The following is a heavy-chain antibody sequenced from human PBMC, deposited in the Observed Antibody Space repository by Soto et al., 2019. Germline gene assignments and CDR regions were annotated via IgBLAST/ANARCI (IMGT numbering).Heavy chain of an antibody. D-gene: IGHD1-20*01. V-gene: IGHV3-23*01. Sequence: EVQLLESGGGLVQPGGSLRLSCAASGFTFSSYAMSWVRQAPGKGLEWVSAISGSGGSTYYADSVKGRFTISRDNSKNTLYLQMNSLRAEDTAVYYCAKNQNNGIPYYYYYGMDVWGQGTTVTVSS. CDR3: AKNQNNGIPYYYYYGMDV. CDR2: ISGSGGST. CDR1: GFTFSSYA. J-gene: IGHJ6*02.